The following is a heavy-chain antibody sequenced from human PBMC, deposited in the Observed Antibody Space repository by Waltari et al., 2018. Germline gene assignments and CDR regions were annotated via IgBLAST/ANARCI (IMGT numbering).Heavy chain of an antibody. J-gene: IGHJ4*02. CDR3: VRVEEMARSLDH. V-gene: IGHV3-30*04. D-gene: IGHD3-3*01. CDR2: LSYDGRVD. Sequence: QVQLVESGGGVAQPGRSLRLSCAAAGFAFHTYSMHWVRQAPGKGLEWVAVLSYDGRVDYYADFVKGRFTISRDNSKNTLFLQMNSLRVEDTAVYYCVRVEEMARSLDHWGQGTLVTVSS. CDR1: GFAFHTYS.